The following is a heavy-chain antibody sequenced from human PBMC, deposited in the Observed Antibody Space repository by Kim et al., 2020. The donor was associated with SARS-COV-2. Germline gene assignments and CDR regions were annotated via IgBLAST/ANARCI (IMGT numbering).Heavy chain of an antibody. CDR1: GGSFSGYY. D-gene: IGHD3-9*01. CDR3: ARLGDSDILTGYYFDY. V-gene: IGHV4-34*01. CDR2: INHSGST. Sequence: SETLSLTCAVYGGSFSGYYWSWIRQPPGKGLEWIGEINHSGSTNYNPSLKSRVTISVDTSKNQFSLKLSSVTAADTAVYYCARLGDSDILTGYYFDYWG. J-gene: IGHJ4*01.